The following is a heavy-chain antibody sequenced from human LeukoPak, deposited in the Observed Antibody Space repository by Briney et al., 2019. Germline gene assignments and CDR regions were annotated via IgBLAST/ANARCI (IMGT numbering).Heavy chain of an antibody. CDR1: GGSFSSYY. Sequence: SETLSLTCTASGGSFSSYYWSWIRQPPGKGLEWIGYIYKNGSTTYNPSLKSRVTISVDTSKNHSSLKLSPVTAADTAVYYCASDQNSNNWYYYWGQGTLVTVSS. V-gene: IGHV4-59*13. CDR3: ASDQNSNNWYYY. J-gene: IGHJ4*02. CDR2: IYKNGST. D-gene: IGHD6-13*01.